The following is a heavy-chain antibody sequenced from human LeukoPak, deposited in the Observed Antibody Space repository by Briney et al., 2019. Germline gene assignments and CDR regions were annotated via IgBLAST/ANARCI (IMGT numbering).Heavy chain of an antibody. Sequence: SQTLSLTCAISGDSVSINSAAWNWIRQSPSRGLEWLGRTYYRSKWYNDYAVSVKSRITINPDTSKNQFSLQLNSVAPEDADVYYCARGGQWLVLRAFDIWGQGTMVTVSS. J-gene: IGHJ3*02. CDR2: TYYRSKWYN. V-gene: IGHV6-1*01. D-gene: IGHD6-19*01. CDR3: ARGGQWLVLRAFDI. CDR1: GDSVSINSAA.